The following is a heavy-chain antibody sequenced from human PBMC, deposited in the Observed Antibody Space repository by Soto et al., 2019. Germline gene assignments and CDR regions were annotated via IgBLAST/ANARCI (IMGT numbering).Heavy chain of an antibody. D-gene: IGHD3-22*01. CDR3: AKGGSGNYLTYYYYSGMDV. CDR2: ISYDGNNK. CDR1: GFSLSNNG. Sequence: QVQLVESGGGVGQPGRSLRLSCAASGFSLSNNGMHWVRQAPGKGLEWVAVISYDGNNKYYADSVKGRLTISRDNSKNTVYLEMNNLRAEDTAMYYCAKGGSGNYLTYYYYSGMDVWGQGTTVTVSS. V-gene: IGHV3-30*18. J-gene: IGHJ6*02.